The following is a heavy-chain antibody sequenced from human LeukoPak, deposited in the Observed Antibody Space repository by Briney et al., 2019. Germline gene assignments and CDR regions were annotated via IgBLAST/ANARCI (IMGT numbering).Heavy chain of an antibody. CDR3: AREVVVPAAMSLRYYYYGMDV. D-gene: IGHD2-2*01. CDR2: IYHRGST. CDR1: RGSLCRGGSS. V-gene: IGHV4-30-2*06. J-gene: IGHJ6*04. Sequence: SQTPSLTRALSRGSLCRGGSSGSWVRQSPGDGLGWSGYIYHRGSTYYNPSLKGRVTISVDSSKTQFSLKLSSVTAADTAVYFCAREVVVPAAMSLRYYYYGMDVGGKRATVTVSS.